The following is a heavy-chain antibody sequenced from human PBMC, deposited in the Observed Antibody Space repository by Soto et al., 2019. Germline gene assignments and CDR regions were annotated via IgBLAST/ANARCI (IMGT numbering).Heavy chain of an antibody. CDR2: IYYSGRT. Sequence: SETLSLTCIASGESISSSSYYWGWIRQPPGKGLEWIGSIYYSGRTYYNPSFKSRVTISIDTSKNQFSLKLSSVTATDTAVYYCARQRTTVVTQAYFDHWGQGAQVTVSS. D-gene: IGHD2-21*02. J-gene: IGHJ4*02. CDR1: GESISSSSYY. CDR3: ARQRTTVVTQAYFDH. V-gene: IGHV4-39*01.